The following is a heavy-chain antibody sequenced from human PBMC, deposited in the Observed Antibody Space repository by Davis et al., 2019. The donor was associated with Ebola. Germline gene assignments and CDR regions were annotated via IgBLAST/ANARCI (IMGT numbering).Heavy chain of an antibody. CDR1: GYTFTGYY. CDR3: ARCHYYGSGSYPEGYYGMDV. J-gene: IGHJ6*02. D-gene: IGHD3-10*01. Sequence: ASVKVSCKASGYTFTGYYMHWVRQAPGQGLEWMGWINPNSGGTNYAQKFQGWVTMTRDTSISTAYMELSRLRSEDTAVYYCARCHYYGSGSYPEGYYGMDVWGQGTTVTVSS. V-gene: IGHV1-2*04. CDR2: INPNSGGT.